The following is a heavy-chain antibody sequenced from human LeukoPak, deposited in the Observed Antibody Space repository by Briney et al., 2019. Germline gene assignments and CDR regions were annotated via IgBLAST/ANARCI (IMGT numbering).Heavy chain of an antibody. Sequence: SETLSLTCAVYGGSFSGYYWSWIRQPPGKGLEWIGEINHSGSTNYNPSLKSRVTISVDTSKNQFSLKLSSVTAADTAVYYCARDPRKPGTTMRVSPHYYMDVWGKGTTVTVSS. V-gene: IGHV4-34*01. CDR1: GGSFSGYY. J-gene: IGHJ6*03. D-gene: IGHD1-7*01. CDR3: ARDPRKPGTTMRVSPHYYMDV. CDR2: INHSGST.